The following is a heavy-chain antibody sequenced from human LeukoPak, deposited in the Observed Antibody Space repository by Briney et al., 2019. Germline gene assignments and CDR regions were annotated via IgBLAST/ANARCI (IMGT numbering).Heavy chain of an antibody. CDR1: GFTFSRYS. D-gene: IGHD4-17*01. CDR2: ISNDGTST. CDR3: AREGAVNDYGDYRPFDS. Sequence: GGSLRLSCTAPGFTFSRYSMDWVRQAPGKGLEYVSAISNDGTSTQYADSVRGRFTISRDNFKSTLYLQMDSLTAEDMAVYYCAREGAVNDYGDYRPFDSWGQRTLVTVSS. J-gene: IGHJ4*02. V-gene: IGHV3-64*02.